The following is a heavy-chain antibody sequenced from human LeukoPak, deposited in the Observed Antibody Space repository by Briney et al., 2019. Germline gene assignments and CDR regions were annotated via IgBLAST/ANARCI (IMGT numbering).Heavy chain of an antibody. Sequence: ASVKVSCTASGYTFIGYYIHWVRQAPGQGLEWMGWINPNSGGTNYAQKFQDWVTMTRDTSISTAYMELSRLRSDDTAVHYCAVVDTTGELGYWGQGTLVTVSS. CDR3: AVVDTTGELGY. CDR2: INPNSGGT. CDR1: GYTFIGYY. V-gene: IGHV1-2*04. J-gene: IGHJ4*02. D-gene: IGHD5-18*01.